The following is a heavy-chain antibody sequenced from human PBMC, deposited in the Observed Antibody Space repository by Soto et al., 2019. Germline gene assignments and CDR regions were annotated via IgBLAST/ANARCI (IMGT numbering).Heavy chain of an antibody. CDR3: ARTILGDTFGMDV. D-gene: IGHD3-16*01. CDR2: IYYSGST. Sequence: SETLYLTCTVSGGSISSSSSYYGGWIRQPPGKGLEWIGSIYYSGSTYYNPSLKSRVTMSVDTSKNQFFLKLGSVTAADTAVYYCARTILGDTFGMDVWGQGTTVTVS. CDR1: GGSISSSSSY. V-gene: IGHV4-39*01. J-gene: IGHJ6*02.